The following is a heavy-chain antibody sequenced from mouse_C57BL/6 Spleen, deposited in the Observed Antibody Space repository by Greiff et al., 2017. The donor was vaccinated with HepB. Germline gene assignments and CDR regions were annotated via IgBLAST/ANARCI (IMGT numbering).Heavy chain of an antibody. CDR2: ISSGGSYT. D-gene: IGHD1-1*01. Sequence: EVQGVESGGDLVKPGGSLKLSCAASGFTFSSYGMSWVRQTPDKRLEWVATISSGGSYTYYPDSVKGRFTISRDNAKNTLYLQMSSLKSEDTAMYYCARRGTTGDWFAYWGQGTLVTVSA. J-gene: IGHJ3*01. V-gene: IGHV5-6*01. CDR1: GFTFSSYG. CDR3: ARRGTTGDWFAY.